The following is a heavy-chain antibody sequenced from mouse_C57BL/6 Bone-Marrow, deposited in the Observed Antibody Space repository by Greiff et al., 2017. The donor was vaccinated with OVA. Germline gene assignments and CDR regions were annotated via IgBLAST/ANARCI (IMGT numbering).Heavy chain of an antibody. Sequence: VQLQQPGTELVKPGASVKLSCKASGYTFTSYWMHWVKQRPGQGLEWIGNINPSNGGTTYNEKFKSKATLTVDKSSSTAYMQLSSLTSEDSAVYYCARGLVLRSYYYAMDYWGQGTSVTVSS. CDR1: GYTFTSYW. CDR3: ARGLVLRSYYYAMDY. V-gene: IGHV1-53*01. CDR2: INPSNGGT. J-gene: IGHJ4*01. D-gene: IGHD1-1*01.